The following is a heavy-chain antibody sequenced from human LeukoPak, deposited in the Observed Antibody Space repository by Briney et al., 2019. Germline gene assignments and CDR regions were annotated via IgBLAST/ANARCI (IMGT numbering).Heavy chain of an antibody. CDR3: AKDGGRGDYYFDY. V-gene: IGHV3-9*01. Sequence: GGSLRLSCAASGITFDDHAMYWVRQGPGKGLEWVSGISWNSGRIAYAASVKGRLTISRDNAKNSLYLQMNSLRTEDTALYYCAKDGGRGDYYFDYWGQGTLVTVSS. D-gene: IGHD2-21*02. CDR2: ISWNSGRI. CDR1: GITFDDHA. J-gene: IGHJ4*02.